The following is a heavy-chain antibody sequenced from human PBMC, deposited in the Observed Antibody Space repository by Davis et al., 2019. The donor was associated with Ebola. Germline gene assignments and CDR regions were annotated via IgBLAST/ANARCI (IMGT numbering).Heavy chain of an antibody. CDR3: SRDLKQRPPSYYYGMDV. J-gene: IGHJ6*02. Sequence: GESLKISCRVSGFTFRDYAINWVRQAPGKGLEWVGFVRSKAYGGKPAYAASVKGRFTISRDDSQTVAYLQLDNLRTEDTAVYYCSRDLKQRPPSYYYGMDVWGQGTTVTVSS. D-gene: IGHD6-6*01. V-gene: IGHV3-49*04. CDR1: GFTFRDYA. CDR2: VRSKAYGGKP.